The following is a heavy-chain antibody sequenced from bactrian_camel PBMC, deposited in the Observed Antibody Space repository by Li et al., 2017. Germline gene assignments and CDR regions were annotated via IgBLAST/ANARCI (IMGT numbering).Heavy chain of an antibody. CDR1: LYIYSSYC. CDR2: HYTGTATT. D-gene: IGHD1*01. J-gene: IGHJ4*01. Sequence: HVQLVESGGGSVQAGGSLRLSCEISLYIYSSYCMGWFRQAPGKEREAVAAHYTGTATTYVADSVKGRFAISEDNAKNVLYLQMDSLQFEDTAKYYCAADLFGSSGEFFGPGDPGHRL. V-gene: IGHV3S1*01.